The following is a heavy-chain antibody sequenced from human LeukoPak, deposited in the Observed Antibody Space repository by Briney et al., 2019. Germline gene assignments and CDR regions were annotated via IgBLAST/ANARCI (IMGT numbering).Heavy chain of an antibody. Sequence: GASVKVSCKASGFTFTIYDISWVRQAPGQGLEWMGWISAYNGNTNYAQKLQGRVTMTTDTSTSTAYMELRSLRSDDTAVYYCARLNRVYSSRWYDEVDYWGQGTLVTVSS. CDR3: ARLNRVYSSRWYDEVDY. J-gene: IGHJ4*02. V-gene: IGHV1-18*01. CDR1: GFTFTIYD. D-gene: IGHD6-13*01. CDR2: ISAYNGNT.